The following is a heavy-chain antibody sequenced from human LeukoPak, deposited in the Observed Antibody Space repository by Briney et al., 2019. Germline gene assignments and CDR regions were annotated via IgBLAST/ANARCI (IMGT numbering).Heavy chain of an antibody. V-gene: IGHV3-48*04. J-gene: IGHJ4*02. Sequence: PGGSLRLSCVASGFTFSTYAINWVRQAPGKGPEWVSFISSESSTIYYADSVKGRFTISRDNAKNLLYLQMNNLRAEDTAVYYCARAPTTGTTAIFDYWGQGSLVTVSS. CDR2: ISSESSTI. CDR1: GFTFSTYA. D-gene: IGHD1-14*01. CDR3: ARAPTTGTTAIFDY.